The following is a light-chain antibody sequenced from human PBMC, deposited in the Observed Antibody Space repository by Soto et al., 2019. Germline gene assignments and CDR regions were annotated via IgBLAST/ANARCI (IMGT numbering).Light chain of an antibody. J-gene: IGKJ1*01. CDR1: QSVSSSY. Sequence: ETVLTQSPGTLSLSPGERATLSCRASQSVSSSYLGWYQQKPGQAPRLLIYGASSRATGIPDRFSGSGSGTYFTLTISRLEPEDFAVYYCQQYGTSVTFGQGTKVEIK. V-gene: IGKV3-20*01. CDR2: GAS. CDR3: QQYGTSVT.